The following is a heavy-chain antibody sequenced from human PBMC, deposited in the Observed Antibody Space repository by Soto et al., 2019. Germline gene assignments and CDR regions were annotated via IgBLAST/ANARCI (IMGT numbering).Heavy chain of an antibody. CDR3: ARDRVEATIVVVHAFDI. J-gene: IGHJ3*02. Sequence: SVKVSCKASGGTFGSYAISWVRQAPGQGLEWMGGIIPIFGTANYAQKFQGRVTITADESTSTAYMELSSLRSEDTAVYYCARDRVEATIVVVHAFDIWGQGTMVTVSS. D-gene: IGHD3-22*01. V-gene: IGHV1-69*13. CDR2: IIPIFGTA. CDR1: GGTFGSYA.